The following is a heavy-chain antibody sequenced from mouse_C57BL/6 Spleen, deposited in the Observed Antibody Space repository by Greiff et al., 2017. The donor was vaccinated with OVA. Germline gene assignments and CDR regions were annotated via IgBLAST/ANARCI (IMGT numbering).Heavy chain of an antibody. Sequence: EVKLMESGGGLVQPGGSLKLSCAASGFTFSDYGMAWVRQAPRKGPEWVAFISNLAYSIYYADTVTGRFTISRENAKNTLYLEMSSLRSEDTAMYYCARRWGYYAMDYWGQGTSVTVSS. V-gene: IGHV5-15*04. CDR2: ISNLAYSI. J-gene: IGHJ4*01. CDR3: ARRWGYYAMDY. CDR1: GFTFSDYG.